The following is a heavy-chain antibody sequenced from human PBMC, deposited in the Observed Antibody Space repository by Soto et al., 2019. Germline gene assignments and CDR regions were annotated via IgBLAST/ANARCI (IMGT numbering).Heavy chain of an antibody. V-gene: IGHV3-23*01. CDR2: ISGSGRST. CDR1: GFSFSSYA. CDR3: AKGGYDSTGSFPPTPLDW. Sequence: EVQLLESGGGLVQPGGSLRLSCAASGFSFSSYAMNWVRQAPGKGLEWVSGISGSGRSTYYADSVKGRFTISRDSSTNTLNLHMNSLRVDDTAIYYCAKGGYDSTGSFPPTPLDWRGQGTLVTVSS. J-gene: IGHJ4*02. D-gene: IGHD3-22*01.